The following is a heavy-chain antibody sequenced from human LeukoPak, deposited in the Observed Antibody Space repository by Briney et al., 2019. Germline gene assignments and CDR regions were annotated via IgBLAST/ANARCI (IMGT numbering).Heavy chain of an antibody. CDR2: ISYSSSHI. D-gene: IGHD6-19*01. V-gene: IGHV3-21*01. J-gene: IGHJ4*02. Sequence: PGGSLRLSCAASGFTFSSYSMNWVRQAPGKGLEWVSSISYSSSHIYYADSVKGRFTISRDNSKNTLYLQMNSLRAEDTAVYYCAKGVRQWLYSIDYWGQGTLVTVSS. CDR1: GFTFSSYS. CDR3: AKGVRQWLYSIDY.